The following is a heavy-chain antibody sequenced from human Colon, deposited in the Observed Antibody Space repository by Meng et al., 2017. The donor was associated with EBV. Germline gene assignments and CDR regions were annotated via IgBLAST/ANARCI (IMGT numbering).Heavy chain of an antibody. CDR3: ARGGGVIKGLVTWFDP. CDR1: GGSLSGSY. D-gene: IGHD2-8*01. J-gene: IGHJ5*02. Sequence: QVRSQQWGRGLVKPSEALSLPCGVYGGSLSGSYWSWIRQTPGKGLEWIGEINHSGTINYNPSLRSRVTISVDRSNNQFSLRLSSVTAADTAVYYCARGGGVIKGLVTWFDPWGQGTLVTVSS. CDR2: INHSGTI. V-gene: IGHV4-34*01.